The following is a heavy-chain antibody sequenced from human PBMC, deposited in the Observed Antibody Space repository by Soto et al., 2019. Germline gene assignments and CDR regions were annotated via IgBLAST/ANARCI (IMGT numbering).Heavy chain of an antibody. CDR2: IIPIFGTA. V-gene: IGHV1-69*01. D-gene: IGHD5-18*01. CDR3: ASQGLVDTAMVTYFDY. CDR1: GGTFSSYA. Sequence: QVQLVQSGAEVKKPGSSVKVSCRASGGTFSSYAISWVRQAPGQGLEWMGGIIPIFGTANYAQKFQGRVTITADESTSTAYTELSSLRSEDTAVYYCASQGLVDTAMVTYFDYWGQGTLVTVSS. J-gene: IGHJ4*02.